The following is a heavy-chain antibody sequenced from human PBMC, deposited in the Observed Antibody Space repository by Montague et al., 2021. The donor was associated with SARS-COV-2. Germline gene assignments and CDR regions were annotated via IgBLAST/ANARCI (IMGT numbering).Heavy chain of an antibody. J-gene: IGHJ6*02. CDR1: GFSLSTSGMC. V-gene: IGHV2-70*11. CDR2: IDWDDDK. Sequence: PALVKPTQTLTLTCTFSGFSLSTSGMCVSWIRQPPGKALEWLARIDWDDDKYYSTSLKTRLTISKDTSKNQVVLTMTNTDPVDTATYYCARRTYDILTGYDYGMGVWGQGTTVTVSS. D-gene: IGHD3-9*01. CDR3: ARRTYDILTGYDYGMGV.